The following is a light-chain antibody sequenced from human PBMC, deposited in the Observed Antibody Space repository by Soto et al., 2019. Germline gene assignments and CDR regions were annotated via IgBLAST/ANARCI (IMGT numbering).Light chain of an antibody. Sequence: QSVLTQPASVSGSPGQSITISCTGTSSDVGSYNLVSWYQQPPGKAPKLMIYEVTRRPSGVPDRIFASKSDTTASLTVSGLQAEDEADYYCSSFAGTNSFVFGTGTKVTVL. CDR2: EVT. V-gene: IGLV2-23*02. CDR1: SSDVGSYNL. CDR3: SSFAGTNSFV. J-gene: IGLJ1*01.